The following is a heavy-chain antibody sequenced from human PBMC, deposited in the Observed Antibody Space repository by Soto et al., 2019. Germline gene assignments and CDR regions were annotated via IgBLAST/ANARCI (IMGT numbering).Heavy chain of an antibody. CDR3: ARGYYYDSSGYYVEDY. CDR2: INHSGST. V-gene: IGHV4-34*01. J-gene: IGHJ4*02. CDR1: GASFSGYY. Sequence: SETLSLTCAVYGASFSGYYWSWIRQPPGKGLEWIGEINHSGSTHHNPSLKSRVTISVDTSKNQFSLELSSVTAADTAVYYCARGYYYDSSGYYVEDYWGQGTLVTVSS. D-gene: IGHD3-22*01.